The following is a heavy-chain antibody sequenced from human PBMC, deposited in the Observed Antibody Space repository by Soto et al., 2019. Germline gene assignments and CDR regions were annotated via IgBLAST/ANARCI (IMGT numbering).Heavy chain of an antibody. D-gene: IGHD6-13*01. J-gene: IGHJ6*02. CDR3: ARDRRDSSKPNRGIRGMDV. CDR2: IYYSGST. Sequence: SETLSLTCTVSGGSVSRGSYYWSWIRQPPGKGLEWIGYIYYSGSTYYNPSLKSRVTISVDTSKNQFSLKLSSVTAADTAVYHCARDRRDSSKPNRGIRGMDVWGQGTTVTVSS. V-gene: IGHV4-30-4*01. CDR1: GGSVSRGSYY.